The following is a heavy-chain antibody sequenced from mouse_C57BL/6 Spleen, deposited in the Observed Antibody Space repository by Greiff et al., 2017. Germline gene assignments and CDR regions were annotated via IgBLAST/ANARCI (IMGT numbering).Heavy chain of an antibody. CDR2: IYPGDGDT. D-gene: IGHD1-1*01. CDR1: GYAFSSSW. J-gene: IGHJ4*01. CDR3: ARGLLYAMDY. Sequence: QVQLKQSGPELVKPGASVKISCKASGYAFSSSWMNWVKQRPGKGLEWIGRIYPGDGDTNYNGKFKGKATLTADKSSSTAYMQLSSLTSEDSAVYFCARGLLYAMDYWGQGTSVTVSS. V-gene: IGHV1-82*01.